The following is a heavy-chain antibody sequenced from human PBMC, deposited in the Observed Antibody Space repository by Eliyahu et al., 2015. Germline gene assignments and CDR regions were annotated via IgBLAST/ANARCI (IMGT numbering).Heavy chain of an antibody. J-gene: IGHJ4*02. CDR2: IKSKTDGGTT. V-gene: IGHV3-15*01. CDR1: GFTFSNAW. Sequence: AASGFTFSNAWMSWVRQAPGKGLEWVGRIKSKTDGGTTDYAAPVKGRFTISRDDSKNTLYLQMNSLKTEDTAVYYCTTDLPFFYGDPLPGGYWGQGTLVTVSS. D-gene: IGHD4-17*01. CDR3: TTDLPFFYGDPLPGGY.